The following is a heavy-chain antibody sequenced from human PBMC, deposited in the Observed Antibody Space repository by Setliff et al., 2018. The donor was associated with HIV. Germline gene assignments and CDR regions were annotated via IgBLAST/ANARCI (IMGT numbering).Heavy chain of an antibody. V-gene: IGHV1-69*13. CDR3: AREGPKTYYFDY. Sequence: ASVKVSCKASGGTFKNLAISWVRQAPGQGLEWMGGVIPSFATANYAQKFQGRITITADELTSTVYMDLNSLKSEDSAVYYCAREGPKTYYFDYWGQGTLVTVSS. CDR2: VIPSFATA. J-gene: IGHJ4*02. CDR1: GGTFKNLA.